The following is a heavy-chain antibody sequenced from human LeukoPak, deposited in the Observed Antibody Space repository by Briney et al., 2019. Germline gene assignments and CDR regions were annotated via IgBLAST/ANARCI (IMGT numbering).Heavy chain of an antibody. V-gene: IGHV4-38-2*02. CDR1: GYSISSGYY. Sequence: SETLSLTCTVSGYSISSGYYWGWIRQPPGKGLEWIGSIYHSGSTYYNPSLKSRVTISVDTSKNQFSLKLSSVTAADTAVYYCAREWLGLLGDWFDPWGQGTLVTVSS. J-gene: IGHJ5*02. CDR2: IYHSGST. D-gene: IGHD2-15*01. CDR3: AREWLGLLGDWFDP.